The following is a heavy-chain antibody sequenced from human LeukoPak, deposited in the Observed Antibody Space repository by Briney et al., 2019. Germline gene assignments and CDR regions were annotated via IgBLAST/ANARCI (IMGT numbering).Heavy chain of an antibody. D-gene: IGHD2-8*02. V-gene: IGHV4-59*01. J-gene: IGHJ3*02. Sequence: SETLSLTSTVSGGSISSYYWSWIRHPPGKGLEGIGYIYYSGSTNYNPSLKSRVTISVDTSKNQFSLKLSSVTAADTAVYYCARKPGRKDAFDIWGQGTMVTVSS. CDR2: IYYSGST. CDR1: GGSISSYY. CDR3: ARKPGRKDAFDI.